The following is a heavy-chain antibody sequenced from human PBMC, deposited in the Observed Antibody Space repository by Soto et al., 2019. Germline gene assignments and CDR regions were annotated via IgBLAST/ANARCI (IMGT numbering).Heavy chain of an antibody. CDR2: INPNSGDT. CDR3: ARSPSY. CDR1: GYTFSGYY. J-gene: IGHJ4*02. Sequence: ASVKVSCKASGYTFSGYYIHWVRQAPGQGLEWMGWINPNSGDTNYAQKFQGRVTMTRDTSVSAVYMELGRLRSDDTALYYCARSPSYWGQGTLVTVSS. V-gene: IGHV1-2*02.